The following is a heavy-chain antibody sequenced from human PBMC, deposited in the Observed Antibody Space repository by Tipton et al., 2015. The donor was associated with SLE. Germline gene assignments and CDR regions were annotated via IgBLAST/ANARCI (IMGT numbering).Heavy chain of an antibody. D-gene: IGHD6-19*01. Sequence: TLSLTCTVFGGSISNHYWTWIRQPPGKGLEWIGYIHNSGSTNYNPSLKSRTTISVDTPKKQFSLKLSSVTAADTAVYYCARGSGYSSGWFDYWGQGTLVTVSS. V-gene: IGHV4-59*11. J-gene: IGHJ4*02. CDR2: IHNSGST. CDR1: GGSISNHY. CDR3: ARGSGYSSGWFDY.